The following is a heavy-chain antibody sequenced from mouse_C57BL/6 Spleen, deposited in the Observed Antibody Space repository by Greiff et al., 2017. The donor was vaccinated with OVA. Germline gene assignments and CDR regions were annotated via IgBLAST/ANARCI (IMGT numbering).Heavy chain of an antibody. Sequence: EVKLVESGGGLVKPGGSLKLSCAASGFTFSDYGMHWVRQAPEKGLEWVAYISSGSSTIYYADTVKGRFTISRDNAKNTLFLQMTSLRSEDTAMYYCARGEKTGTSYFDCWGQGTTLTVSS. CDR3: ARGEKTGTSYFDC. V-gene: IGHV5-17*01. CDR2: ISSGSSTI. D-gene: IGHD4-1*01. J-gene: IGHJ2*01. CDR1: GFTFSDYG.